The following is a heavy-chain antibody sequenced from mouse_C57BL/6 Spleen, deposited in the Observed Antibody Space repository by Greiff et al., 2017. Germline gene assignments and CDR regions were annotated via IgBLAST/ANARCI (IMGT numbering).Heavy chain of an antibody. J-gene: IGHJ2*01. Sequence: DVMLVESGGGLVKPGGSLKLSCAASGFTFSSYAMSWVRQTPEKRLEWVATISDGGSYTYYPDNVKGRFTISRDNAKNNLYLQMSHLKSEDTAMYYCAREDYDYFDYWGQGTTLTVSS. CDR2: ISDGGSYT. V-gene: IGHV5-4*01. CDR1: GFTFSSYA. CDR3: AREDYDYFDY. D-gene: IGHD1-1*01.